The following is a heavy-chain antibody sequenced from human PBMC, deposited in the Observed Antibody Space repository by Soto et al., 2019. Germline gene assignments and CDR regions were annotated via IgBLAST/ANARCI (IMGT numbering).Heavy chain of an antibody. D-gene: IGHD3-3*02. J-gene: IGHJ4*02. CDR2: LYYGRSA. V-gene: IGHV4-59*01. CDR3: ALRSMAVRPEY. Sequence: QVQLQESGPGLVKPSETLSLTCAVSGDSISSYYCMWIRQPPGKGLESIGYLYYGRSANYNPSLKSRVSWSVATSANPCALTLSSMTAADTAVYYCALRSMAVRPEYWGQGTLVAVSS. CDR1: GDSISSYY.